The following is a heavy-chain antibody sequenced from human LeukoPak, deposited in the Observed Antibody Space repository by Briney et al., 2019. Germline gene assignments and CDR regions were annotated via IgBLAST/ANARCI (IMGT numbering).Heavy chain of an antibody. CDR2: ISSNGGST. CDR3: ARGYYYDSSGTEFDY. V-gene: IGHV3-64*01. CDR1: GFSLNTYT. D-gene: IGHD3-22*01. Sequence: GGSLRLSCAASGFSLNTYTMRWVRQAPGKGLEYVSAISSNGGSTYYANSVKGRFTISRDNFKNTLYLQMGSLRAEDMAVYYCARGYYYDSSGTEFDYWGQGTLVTVSS. J-gene: IGHJ4*02.